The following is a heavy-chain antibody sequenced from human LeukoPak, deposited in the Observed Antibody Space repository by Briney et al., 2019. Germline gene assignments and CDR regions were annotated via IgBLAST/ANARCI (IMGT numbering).Heavy chain of an antibody. V-gene: IGHV3-30*18. CDR3: AKSWGVQQPPNQRGDY. J-gene: IGHJ4*02. CDR1: GFTFSSYG. Sequence: GGSLRLSCAASGFTFSSYGMHWVRQAPGKGLEWVAVISYDGSNKYYADSVKGRFTNSRDNSKNTLYLQMNSLRAEDTAVYYCAKSWGVQQPPNQRGDYWGQGTLVTVSS. D-gene: IGHD6-13*01. CDR2: ISYDGSNK.